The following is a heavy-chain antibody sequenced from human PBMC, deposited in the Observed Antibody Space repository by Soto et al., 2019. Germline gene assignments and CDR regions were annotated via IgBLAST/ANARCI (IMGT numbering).Heavy chain of an antibody. CDR1: GFSLTTGGLG. CDR2: IYWNTEK. V-gene: IGHV2-5*01. CDR3: SHRHENQGMWFDP. J-gene: IGHJ5*02. Sequence: QITLKESGPKLVTPTQTLTLTCTFAGFSLTTGGLGVAWLRQPPGMAIGWRADIYWNTEKKYSPSMSNRATINKYTSKTQVVLTISNMVRVDTCTSYCSHRHENQGMWFDPLGWGIPVTVFS. D-gene: IGHD3-10*01.